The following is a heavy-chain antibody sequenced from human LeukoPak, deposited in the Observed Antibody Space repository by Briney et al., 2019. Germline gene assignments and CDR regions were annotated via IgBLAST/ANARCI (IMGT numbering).Heavy chain of an antibody. CDR3: ARVADIAAAGYRDAFDI. J-gene: IGHJ3*02. V-gene: IGHV1-46*01. D-gene: IGHD6-13*01. Sequence: ASVKVSCKASGYTFTSYDFNWVRQAPGQGLEWMGIINPSGGSTSYAQKFQGRVTMTRDTFTSTVYMELSSLRSEDTAVYYCARVADIAAAGYRDAFDIWGQGTMVTVSS. CDR1: GYTFTSYD. CDR2: INPSGGST.